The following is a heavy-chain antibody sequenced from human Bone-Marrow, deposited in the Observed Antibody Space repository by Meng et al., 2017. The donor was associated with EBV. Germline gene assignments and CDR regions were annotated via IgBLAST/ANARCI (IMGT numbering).Heavy chain of an antibody. D-gene: IGHD3-22*01. J-gene: IGHJ3*02. CDR1: GYTFTSYG. CDR2: IIPIFDTP. Sequence: VELVQSGADVKKPGASVKVSCKASGYTFTSYGISWVRQAPGQGLEWVGGIIPIFDTPNYAQKFQGRVTITADESTSTAYMELTSLRSEDTAMYYCARQDYYDSSGQTAFDIWGQGTMVTVSS. CDR3: ARQDYYDSSGQTAFDI. V-gene: IGHV1-69*13.